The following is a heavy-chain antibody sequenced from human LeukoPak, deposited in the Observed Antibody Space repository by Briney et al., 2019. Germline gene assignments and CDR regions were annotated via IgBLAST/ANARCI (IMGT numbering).Heavy chain of an antibody. J-gene: IGHJ4*02. D-gene: IGHD2-15*01. Sequence: ASVKDSCKASGYTFTSYDINWVRLATGQGLEWMGWMNPNNGNTGYAQKFQGRVTMTMNTSISTAYMELSSLRSEDTAVYYCARVDCSGGSCYSGFDYWGQGTLVTVSS. CDR1: GYTFTSYD. CDR3: ARVDCSGGSCYSGFDY. CDR2: MNPNNGNT. V-gene: IGHV1-8*01.